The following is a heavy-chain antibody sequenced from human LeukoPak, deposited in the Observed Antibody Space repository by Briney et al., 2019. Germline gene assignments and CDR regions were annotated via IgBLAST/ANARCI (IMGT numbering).Heavy chain of an antibody. J-gene: IGHJ3*02. D-gene: IGHD6-13*01. CDR3: ARDPGYSSRQPNASDI. CDR2: ISTTDNTI. Sequence: GGSLRLSCAASGFTFSDYYMSWIRQAPGKGLEWVSYISTTDNTIYYADSVRGRFTVSRDNAKNSLYLQMSSLRAEDTAVYYCARDPGYSSRQPNASDIWGQGTMVTVSS. V-gene: IGHV3-11*01. CDR1: GFTFSDYY.